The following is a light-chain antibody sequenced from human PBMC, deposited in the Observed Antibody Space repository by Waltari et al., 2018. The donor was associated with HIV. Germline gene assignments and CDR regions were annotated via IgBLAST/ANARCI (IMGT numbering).Light chain of an antibody. V-gene: IGKV1-39*01. CDR3: QQSYSTPFT. J-gene: IGKJ2*01. Sequence: DIQMTQSPSSLSASVGDRVTITCRARQSIDTYLNWYQQKPGKAPKLLMYSASSLQSGVPSRFSGSGSGTDFTLTISSLQPEDCATYYCQQSYSTPFTFGLGTRLEIK. CDR1: QSIDTY. CDR2: SAS.